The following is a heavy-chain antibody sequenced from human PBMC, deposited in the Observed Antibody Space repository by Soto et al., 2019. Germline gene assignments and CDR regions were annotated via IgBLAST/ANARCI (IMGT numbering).Heavy chain of an antibody. D-gene: IGHD6-13*01. Sequence: QVQLQESGPGLVKPSGTLSLTCAVSGGSISSSNWWSWVRQPPGKGLEWIGEIYHSGSTNYNPSLKRRITISVDKSKNQFSLKLSSVTAADPAVYYCARVWVAAALIDYWGQGTLVTVSS. CDR2: IYHSGST. V-gene: IGHV4-4*02. CDR3: ARVWVAAALIDY. J-gene: IGHJ4*02. CDR1: GGSISSSNW.